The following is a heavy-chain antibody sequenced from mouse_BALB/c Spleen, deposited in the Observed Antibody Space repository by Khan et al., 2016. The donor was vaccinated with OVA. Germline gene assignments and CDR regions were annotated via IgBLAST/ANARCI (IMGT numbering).Heavy chain of an antibody. CDR2: ISSGGST. D-gene: IGHD2-14*01. J-gene: IGHJ2*03. V-gene: IGHV5-6-5*01. CDR1: GFTFSSYV. Sequence: EVELVESGGSSVKPGGSLKLSCAVSGFTFSSYVMSWVRQTPEKRLEWVASISSGGSTYYPDSVKGRFTISRDNARNIVNLQMRSLGSEDMAIYYCAREAYRYDEYYFDYWGQGTSLTGSS. CDR3: AREAYRYDEYYFDY.